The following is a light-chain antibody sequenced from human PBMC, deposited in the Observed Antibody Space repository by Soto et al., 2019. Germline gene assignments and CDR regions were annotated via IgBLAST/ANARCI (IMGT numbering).Light chain of an antibody. CDR2: EVS. CDR1: SSDVGGYNY. V-gene: IGLV2-14*01. CDR3: SSYTSSSTRV. Sequence: QSVLTQPASVSGSPGPSITISCTGTSSDVGGYNYVSWYQQHPGKAPKPMIYEVSNRPSGVSNRFSGSKSGNTASLTISGLQAEDEAAYYCSSYTSSSTRVFGTGTKVTVL. J-gene: IGLJ1*01.